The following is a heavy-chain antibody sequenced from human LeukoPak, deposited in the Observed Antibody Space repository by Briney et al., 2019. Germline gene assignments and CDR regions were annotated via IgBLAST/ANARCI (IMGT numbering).Heavy chain of an antibody. J-gene: IGHJ5*02. Sequence: GGSPRLSCVASGFSLSNFQMYWVRQAPGKGLEWVSIISLDGSTEFYADSVKGRFTISRDTASNTMHLEMNNLRIEDTAVYYCMRDYMGWFDPWGQGSLVTVSS. CDR2: ISLDGSTE. CDR3: MRDYMGWFDP. V-gene: IGHV3-30-3*01. D-gene: IGHD3-10*01. CDR1: GFSLSNFQ.